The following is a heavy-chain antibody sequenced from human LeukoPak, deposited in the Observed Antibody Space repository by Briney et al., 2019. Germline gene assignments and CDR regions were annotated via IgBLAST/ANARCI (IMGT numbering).Heavy chain of an antibody. D-gene: IGHD3-22*01. V-gene: IGHV4-59*01. CDR3: ARYYYDSSGYYFDY. Sequence: SETLSLTCTVSGGSISSYYWSWIRQPPGKGLEWIGYIYYSGSTNYNPFLKSRVTISVDTSKNQFSLKLSSVTAADTAVYYCARYYYDSSGYYFDYWGQGTLVTVSS. CDR1: GGSISSYY. CDR2: IYYSGST. J-gene: IGHJ4*02.